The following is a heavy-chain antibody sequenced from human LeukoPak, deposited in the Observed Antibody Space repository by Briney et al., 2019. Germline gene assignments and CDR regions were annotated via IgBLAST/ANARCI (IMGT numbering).Heavy chain of an antibody. CDR1: GGSIGSYY. CDR3: AVLTMVRGVIGAYFDY. J-gene: IGHJ4*02. Sequence: SETLSLTCTVSGGSIGSYYWSWIRQPAGKGLEWIGRIYTSGSTNYNPSLKSRVTMSVDTSKNQFSLKLSSVTAADTAVYYCAVLTMVRGVIGAYFDYWGQGTLVTVSS. D-gene: IGHD3-10*01. V-gene: IGHV4-4*07. CDR2: IYTSGST.